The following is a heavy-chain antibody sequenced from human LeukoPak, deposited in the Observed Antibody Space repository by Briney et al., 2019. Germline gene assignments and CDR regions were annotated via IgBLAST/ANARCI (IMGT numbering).Heavy chain of an antibody. Sequence: SETLSLTCTVSGDSISSYYWSWIRQPAGKGLEWIGRIHPSGSTNYNPSLKSRVTISVDTSKIQFSLKLSSVTAVDTAVYYCASYKEMATIKDWGQGTLVTVSS. D-gene: IGHD5-24*01. CDR3: ASYKEMATIKD. CDR2: IHPSGST. CDR1: GDSISSYY. V-gene: IGHV4-4*07. J-gene: IGHJ4*02.